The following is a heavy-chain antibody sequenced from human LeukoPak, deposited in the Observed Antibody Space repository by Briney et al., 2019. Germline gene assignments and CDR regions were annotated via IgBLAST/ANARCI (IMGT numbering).Heavy chain of an antibody. D-gene: IGHD4-23*01. CDR2: IYYSGST. CDR1: VGSISSYD. J-gene: IGHJ6*02. CDR3: ARGLYGGNSGEYYYYGMDV. V-gene: IGHV4-59*01. Sequence: PSETLSLTCTVSVGSISSYDWSWIRQPPGKGVECVGHIYYSGSTIYNPSRESRFAISVDPSKNQFSLKLSSVIAADTDVYYCARGLYGGNSGEYYYYGMDVWRQGTTVSVPS.